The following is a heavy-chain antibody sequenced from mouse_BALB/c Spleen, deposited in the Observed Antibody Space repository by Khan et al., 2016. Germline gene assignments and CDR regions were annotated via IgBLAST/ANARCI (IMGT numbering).Heavy chain of an antibody. CDR3: ARSYVLLDY. V-gene: IGHV5-17*02. D-gene: IGHD2-10*02. CDR2: ISSGSSTI. Sequence: EVELVESGGGLVQPGGSRKLSCAASGFTFSSFGMHWVRQAPEKGLEWVAYISSGSSTIYYADTVKGRFTIYRDNPKNTLFRQMTSLRSEDTAMYYCARSYVLLDYWGQGTTLTVSS. J-gene: IGHJ2*01. CDR1: GFTFSSFG.